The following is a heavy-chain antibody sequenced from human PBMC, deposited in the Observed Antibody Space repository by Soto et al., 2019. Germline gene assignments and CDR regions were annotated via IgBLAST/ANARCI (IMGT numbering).Heavy chain of an antibody. CDR2: INYSGTA. V-gene: IGHV4-39*01. CDR1: GASISKTSSY. J-gene: IGHJ2*01. Sequence: QVELQQSGPGLVKPSETLSLTCTVSGASISKTSSYWGWIRQPPGKGLEWIGSINYSGTAYYNPSLSSLVTFSVDTSRNQFSLRRTSVTAAASAFYFWARRVNAPSWYFDLWGREKPVIVSS. D-gene: IGHD2-8*01. CDR3: ARRVNAPSWYFDL.